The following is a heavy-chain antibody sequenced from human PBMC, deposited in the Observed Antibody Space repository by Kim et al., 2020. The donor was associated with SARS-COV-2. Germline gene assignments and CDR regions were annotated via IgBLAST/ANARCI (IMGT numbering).Heavy chain of an antibody. CDR3: AKGPSSSWYNYYYYYYMDV. V-gene: IGHV3-43*02. J-gene: IGHJ6*03. CDR2: ISGDGGST. Sequence: GGSLRLSCAASGFTFDDYAMHWVRQAPGKGLEWVSLISGDGGSTYYADSVKGRFTISRDNSKNSLYLQMNSLRTEDTALYYCAKGPSSSWYNYYYYYYMDVWGKGTTVTVSS. D-gene: IGHD6-13*01. CDR1: GFTFDDYA.